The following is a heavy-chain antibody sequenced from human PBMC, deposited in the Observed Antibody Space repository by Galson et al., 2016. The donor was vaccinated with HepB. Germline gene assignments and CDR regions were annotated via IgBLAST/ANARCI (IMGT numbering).Heavy chain of an antibody. Sequence: SVKVSCKASGYTFTSYCMHWVRQAPGQGLEWMGVINPSVETTTYAHQFKGRVTMTRDTSTSTVYMELSSLTSDDTAVYYCARGDYSVSREPFVLYYYYAMDVWGQGTTVSVSS. D-gene: IGHD1-26*01. V-gene: IGHV1-46*01. J-gene: IGHJ6*02. CDR3: ARGDYSVSREPFVLYYYYAMDV. CDR1: GYTFTSYC. CDR2: INPSVETT.